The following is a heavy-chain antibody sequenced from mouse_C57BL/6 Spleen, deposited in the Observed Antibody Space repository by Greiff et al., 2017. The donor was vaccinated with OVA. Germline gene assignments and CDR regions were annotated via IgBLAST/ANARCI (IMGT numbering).Heavy chain of an antibody. J-gene: IGHJ2*01. CDR2: ISDGGSYT. CDR1: GFTFSSYA. D-gene: IGHD2-4*01. V-gene: IGHV5-4*01. CDR3: ARDDDYDGSYFDY. Sequence: EVNVVESGGGLVKPGGSLKLSCAASGFTFSSYAMSWVRQTPEKRLEWVATISDGGSYTYYPDNVKGRFTISRDNAKNNLYLQMSHLKSEDTAMYYCARDDDYDGSYFDYWGQGTTLTVSS.